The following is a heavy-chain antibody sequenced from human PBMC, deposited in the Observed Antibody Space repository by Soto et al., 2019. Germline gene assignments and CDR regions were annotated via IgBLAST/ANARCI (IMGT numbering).Heavy chain of an antibody. CDR2: IYYSGST. Sequence: QVQLQESGPGLVKPSETLSLTCTVSGGSVSSGSYYWSWIRQPPGKGLEWIGYIYYSGSTNYNPSLKSRVTISVDTSKNQFSLKLSSVTAADTAVYYCARRPFGVVIFDYWGQGTLVTVSS. D-gene: IGHD3-3*01. J-gene: IGHJ4*02. CDR3: ARRPFGVVIFDY. CDR1: GGSVSSGSYY. V-gene: IGHV4-61*01.